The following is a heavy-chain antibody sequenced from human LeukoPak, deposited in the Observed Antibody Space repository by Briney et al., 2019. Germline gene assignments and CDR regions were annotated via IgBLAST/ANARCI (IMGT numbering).Heavy chain of an antibody. Sequence: RTGGSLRLSCAASGVTFSSYSMNWVRQAPGKGLEWVSYISSSSSTIYYADSVKGRFTISRDNAKNSLYLQMNSLRAEDTAVYYCAKDLGYDYVWGEGNLYDYWGQGTLVTVSS. CDR1: GVTFSSYS. CDR3: AKDLGYDYVWGEGNLYDY. D-gene: IGHD3-16*01. V-gene: IGHV3-48*01. CDR2: ISSSSSTI. J-gene: IGHJ4*02.